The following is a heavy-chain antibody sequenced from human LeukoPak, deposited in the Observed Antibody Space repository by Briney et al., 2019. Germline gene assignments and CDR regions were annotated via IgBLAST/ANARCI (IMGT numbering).Heavy chain of an antibody. CDR1: GGSISSYY. CDR3: ARALVVVADRDYYYGMDV. V-gene: IGHV4-59*01. D-gene: IGHD2-15*01. CDR2: IYYSGST. J-gene: IGHJ6*02. Sequence: SETLSLTCTVSGGSISSYYWSWIRQPPGKGLEWIGYIYYSGSTNYNPSLKSRVTISVDTSKNQFSLKLSSVTAADTAVYYCARALVVVADRDYYYGMDVWGQGTTVTVSS.